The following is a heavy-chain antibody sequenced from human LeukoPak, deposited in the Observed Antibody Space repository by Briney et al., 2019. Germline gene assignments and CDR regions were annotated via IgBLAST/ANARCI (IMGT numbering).Heavy chain of an antibody. CDR1: GFIFDDYT. Sequence: PGGSLRLSCVASGFIFDDYTMHWIRQAPGKGLEWVSLISRDDSTYYGDSVRGRFTIPRDNSKNSLFLQMNSLRTEDTAFYYCAKETAVAGIFFDSWGQGTLVTVSS. J-gene: IGHJ4*02. CDR2: ISRDDST. D-gene: IGHD6-19*01. CDR3: AKETAVAGIFFDS. V-gene: IGHV3-43*01.